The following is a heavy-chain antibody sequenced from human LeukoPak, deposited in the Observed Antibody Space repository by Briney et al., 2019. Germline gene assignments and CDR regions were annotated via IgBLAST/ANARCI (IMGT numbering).Heavy chain of an antibody. CDR2: IYPGDSDT. CDR1: GYSFTSYW. J-gene: IGHJ4*02. D-gene: IGHD2-21*02. Sequence: GESLKTSCKGSGYSFTSYWIGWVRQMPGKGLEWMGIIYPGDSDTRYSPSFQGQVTISADKSISTAYLQWSSLKASDTAMYYCARFSRYCGGDCYSPFDYWGQGTLVTVSS. V-gene: IGHV5-51*01. CDR3: ARFSRYCGGDCYSPFDY.